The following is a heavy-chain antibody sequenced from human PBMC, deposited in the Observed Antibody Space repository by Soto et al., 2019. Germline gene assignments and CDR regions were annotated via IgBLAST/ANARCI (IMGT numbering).Heavy chain of an antibody. D-gene: IGHD3-22*01. Sequence: ASVKVSRKASENTFSTYSLHWVRQAPGQGLEWMGVINPTTTTTTDAQKFQGRVTMTRDTSKNQFSLKLSSVTAADTAVYYCARHRSDSSGYYYGMDVWGQGTTVTVSS. CDR2: INPTTTTT. CDR3: ARHRSDSSGYYYGMDV. V-gene: IGHV1-46*01. J-gene: IGHJ6*02. CDR1: ENTFSTYS.